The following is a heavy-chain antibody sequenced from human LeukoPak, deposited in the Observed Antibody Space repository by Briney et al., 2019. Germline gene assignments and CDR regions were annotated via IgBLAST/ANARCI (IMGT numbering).Heavy chain of an antibody. CDR1: GFTFSSYG. J-gene: IGHJ4*02. Sequence: SGGSLRLSCAASGFTFSSYGMHWVRQAPGKGLEWVAFIRYDGSNKYYAGSVKGRFTISRDNSKNTLYLQMNSLRAEDTAVYYCAKDYCSSTSCYNNYFDYWGQGTLVTVSS. CDR2: IRYDGSNK. CDR3: AKDYCSSTSCYNNYFDY. V-gene: IGHV3-30*02. D-gene: IGHD2-2*02.